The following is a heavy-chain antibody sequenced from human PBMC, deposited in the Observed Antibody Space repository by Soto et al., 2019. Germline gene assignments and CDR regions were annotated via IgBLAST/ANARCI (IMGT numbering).Heavy chain of an antibody. V-gene: IGHV1-18*01. Sequence: ASVKASCKASGYTFTSSGISWVRQAPGQGLEWMGWISAYNGNTNYAQKLQGRVTITRDTSASTAYMELSSLRSEDTAVYYCARDRVGPIPYSSSSQSGSFDPWGQGTLVTVSS. J-gene: IGHJ5*02. CDR1: GYTFTSSG. D-gene: IGHD6-6*01. CDR3: ARDRVGPIPYSSSSQSGSFDP. CDR2: ISAYNGNT.